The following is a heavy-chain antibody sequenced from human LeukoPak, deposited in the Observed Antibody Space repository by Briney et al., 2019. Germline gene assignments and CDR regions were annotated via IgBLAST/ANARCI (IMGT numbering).Heavy chain of an antibody. CDR2: ISRSSTYI. CDR1: GFTFSSYS. D-gene: IGHD3-22*01. Sequence: GGSLRLSCAASGFTFSSYSMNWVRQAPGRGLEWVSSISRSSTYIYYADSVKGRFTISRDNAKNSLYLQMNSLRAEDTAVYYCAKDRSTMIVVVAEDAFDIWGQGTMVTVSS. V-gene: IGHV3-21*04. J-gene: IGHJ3*02. CDR3: AKDRSTMIVVVAEDAFDI.